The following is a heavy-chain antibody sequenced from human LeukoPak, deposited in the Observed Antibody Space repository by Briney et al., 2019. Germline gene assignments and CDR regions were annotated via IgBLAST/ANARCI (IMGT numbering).Heavy chain of an antibody. J-gene: IGHJ4*02. CDR3: ARDGAVGATSNNY. CDR1: GGTFSSYA. Sequence: SVKVSCKASGGTFSSYAISWVRQAPGQGLEWRGGIVPIFGTANYAQTFQCRVTITADESTTTTHMQLSSLRAEDRAVYYCARDGAVGATSNNYWGQGTLVTVSS. V-gene: IGHV1-69*01. CDR2: IVPIFGTA. D-gene: IGHD1-26*01.